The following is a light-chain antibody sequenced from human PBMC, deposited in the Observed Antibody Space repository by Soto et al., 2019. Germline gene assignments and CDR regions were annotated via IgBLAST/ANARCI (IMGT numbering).Light chain of an antibody. V-gene: IGKV3-15*01. Sequence: EIVMTQSPVTLSVSPGERATLSCRASQSVNRNLAWYQQKPGQAPRLLIYAASARATGIPARFRGSGSGTEFTLTISSLQSEDFAVYYCQHYDNWPPWTFDQGTKVEIK. CDR1: QSVNRN. CDR3: QHYDNWPPWT. CDR2: AAS. J-gene: IGKJ1*01.